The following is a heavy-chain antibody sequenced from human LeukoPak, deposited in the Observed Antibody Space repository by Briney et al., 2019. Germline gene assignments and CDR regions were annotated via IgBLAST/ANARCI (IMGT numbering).Heavy chain of an antibody. J-gene: IGHJ6*03. CDR2: ISSIGSAI. V-gene: IGHV3-48*03. D-gene: IGHD5-12*01. Sequence: GGSLRLSCAASGFTFSSYEMNWVRQAPGKGLEWVSYISSIGSAIYYADSVKGRFTISRDNAKNSLYLQMNSLRAEDTAVYYCARGISGYDFYYFYHMDVWGKGTTVTVSS. CDR3: ARGISGYDFYYFYHMDV. CDR1: GFTFSSYE.